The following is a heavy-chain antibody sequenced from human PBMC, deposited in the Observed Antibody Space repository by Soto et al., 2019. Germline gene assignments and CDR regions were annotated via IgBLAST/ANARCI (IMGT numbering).Heavy chain of an antibody. V-gene: IGHV4-4*02. CDR2: IYHSGST. J-gene: IGHJ4*02. D-gene: IGHD3-22*01. CDR1: GGSISSSYW. CDR3: ARNYDSSGIGRPFSI. Sequence: SETLSLTCAVSGGSISSSYWWSWVRQPPGKGLEWIGEIYHSGSTNYNPSLKSRVTISVDKSKNQFSLNLSSVTAADTAVYYCARNYDSSGIGRPFSIWGQGTLVTVS.